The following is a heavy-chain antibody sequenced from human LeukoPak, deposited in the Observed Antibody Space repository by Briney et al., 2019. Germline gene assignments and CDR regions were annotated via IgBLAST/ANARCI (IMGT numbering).Heavy chain of an antibody. Sequence: AGGSLRLSCSASGFTFSSSAMHWVRQAPGKGLEYVSAISSNGGSTYYADSVKGRFTISRDNSKNTLYLQMSSLRAEDTAVYYCVKGLTTVVTPSGYYYGMDVWGQGTTVTVSS. CDR2: ISSNGGST. CDR3: VKGLTTVVTPSGYYYGMDV. V-gene: IGHV3-64D*09. D-gene: IGHD4-23*01. J-gene: IGHJ6*02. CDR1: GFTFSSSA.